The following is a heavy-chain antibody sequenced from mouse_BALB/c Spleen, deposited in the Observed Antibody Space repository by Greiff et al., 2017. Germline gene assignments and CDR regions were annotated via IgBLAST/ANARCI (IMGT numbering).Heavy chain of an antibody. Sequence: EVNVVESGADLVKPGGSLKLSCAASGFSFSSYGMSWVRQTPDKRLAWVATISSSSSSTYYPDSVKGRFTISRDNAKNTLYLQMSSLKSEDTAMYYCERHGGATGAWFADWGQGTLVTVSA. D-gene: IGHD1-1*02. CDR2: ISSSSSST. J-gene: IGHJ3*01. CDR1: GFSFSSYG. V-gene: IGHV5-6*01. CDR3: ERHGGATGAWFAD.